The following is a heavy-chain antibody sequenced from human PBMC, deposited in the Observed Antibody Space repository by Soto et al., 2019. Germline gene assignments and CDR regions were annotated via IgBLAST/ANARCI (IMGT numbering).Heavy chain of an antibody. J-gene: IGHJ4*02. Sequence: PSETLSLTCDVSGDSIRRSTYYWAWIRQPPGKGLEWIGSISYSGSTYYNPSLKSRVSMSVDTSKNQFSLKLNSLSAADTAVYYCARPATSSGWYYFAYWGQGTLVTVSS. CDR1: GDSIRRSTYY. V-gene: IGHV4-39*01. CDR2: ISYSGST. CDR3: ARPATSSGWYYFAY. D-gene: IGHD6-13*01.